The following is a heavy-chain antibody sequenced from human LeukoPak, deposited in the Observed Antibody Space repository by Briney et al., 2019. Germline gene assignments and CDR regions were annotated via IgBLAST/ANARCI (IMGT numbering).Heavy chain of an antibody. CDR2: ISGSGGST. J-gene: IGHJ4*02. D-gene: IGHD3-9*01. Sequence: GGSLRLSCAASGFTFSSYAMSWVRQAPGKGLEWVSAISGSGGSTYYADSVKGRFTISRDNSKNTLYLQMNILRAEDTAVYYCAKNPRYFDWLLLPADFDYWGQGTLVTVSS. CDR1: GFTFSSYA. V-gene: IGHV3-23*01. CDR3: AKNPRYFDWLLLPADFDY.